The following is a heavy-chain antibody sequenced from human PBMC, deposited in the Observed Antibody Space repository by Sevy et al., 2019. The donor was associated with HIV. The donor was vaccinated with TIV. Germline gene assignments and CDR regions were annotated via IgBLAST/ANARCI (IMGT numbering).Heavy chain of an antibody. D-gene: IGHD3-3*01. CDR2: ISSSSSTI. V-gene: IGHV3-48*02. CDR3: ARGYDFWSGYYTWDYYYYGMDV. Sequence: GGSPRLSCAASGFTFSSYSMNWVRQAPGKGLEWVSYISSSSSTIYYADSVKGRFTISRDNAKNSLYLQMNSLRDEDTAVYYCARGYDFWSGYYTWDYYYYGMDVWGQGTTVTVSS. J-gene: IGHJ6*02. CDR1: GFTFSSYS.